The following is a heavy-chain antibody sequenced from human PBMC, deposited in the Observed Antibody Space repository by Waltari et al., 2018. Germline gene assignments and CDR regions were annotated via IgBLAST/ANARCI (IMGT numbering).Heavy chain of an antibody. J-gene: IGHJ3*02. D-gene: IGHD6-6*01. V-gene: IGHV4-34*01. Sequence: QVQLQQWGAGLLKPSETLSLTCAVYGGSFSGYYWSWIRQPPGKGLEWIGEINHSGSTNYNPSLKSRVTISVDTSKNQFSRKLSSVTAADTAVYYCASTGVAARPDDAFDIWGQGTMVTVSS. CDR1: GGSFSGYY. CDR2: INHSGST. CDR3: ASTGVAARPDDAFDI.